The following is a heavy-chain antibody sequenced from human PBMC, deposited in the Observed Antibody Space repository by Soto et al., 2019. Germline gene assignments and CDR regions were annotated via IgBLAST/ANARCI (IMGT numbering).Heavy chain of an antibody. CDR3: ARDLRVPGRMGALDY. CDR1: GFTFSRYG. J-gene: IGHJ4*02. V-gene: IGHV3-33*01. CDR2: IRYDGSNK. D-gene: IGHD1-26*01. Sequence: QVQLVESGGGVVQPGRSLRLSCAASGFTFSRYGMHWVRQAPGKGLEWVAVIRYDGSNKYYADSVKGRFTISRDNSKNTLYLQMNCLRAEATAVYYCARDLRVPGRMGALDYCGQGNLVTVSA.